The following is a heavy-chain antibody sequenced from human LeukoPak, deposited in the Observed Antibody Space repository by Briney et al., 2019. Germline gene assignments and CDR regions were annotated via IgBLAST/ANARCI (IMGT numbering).Heavy chain of an antibody. Sequence: GGSLRLSCAASGFTFSSYAMSWVRQAPGKGLEWVSAISGSGGSTYYADSVKGRFTISRDNSKNTLYLQMNSLRAEDTAVYYCAKEYVTMIVVEHAFDIWGQGTMVTVSS. V-gene: IGHV3-23*01. CDR3: AKEYVTMIVVEHAFDI. CDR2: ISGSGGST. J-gene: IGHJ3*02. D-gene: IGHD3-22*01. CDR1: GFTFSSYA.